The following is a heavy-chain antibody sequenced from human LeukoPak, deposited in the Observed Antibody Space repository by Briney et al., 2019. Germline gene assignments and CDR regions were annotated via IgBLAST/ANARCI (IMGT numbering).Heavy chain of an antibody. Sequence: PSETLSLTCTVSGGSISSGSYYWSWIRQPAGKGLEWIGRIYTSRSTNYNPSLKSRVTISVDTSKNQFSLKLSSVTAADTAVYYCARDVSSNYDWFDPWGQGTLVTVSS. V-gene: IGHV4-61*02. D-gene: IGHD4-11*01. CDR1: GGSISSGSYY. CDR2: IYTSRST. CDR3: ARDVSSNYDWFDP. J-gene: IGHJ5*02.